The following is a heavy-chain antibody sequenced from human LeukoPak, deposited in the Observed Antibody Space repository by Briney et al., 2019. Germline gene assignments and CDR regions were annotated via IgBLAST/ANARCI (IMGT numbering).Heavy chain of an antibody. D-gene: IGHD1-26*01. J-gene: IGHJ6*02. Sequence: SETLSLTCTVSGGSISSYYCSWIRQPPGKGLEWIGYIYYSGSTNYNPSLKSRVTISVDTSKNQFSLKLSSVTAADTAVYYCARVVGATYYGMDVWGQGTTVTVSS. CDR2: IYYSGST. CDR3: ARVVGATYYGMDV. V-gene: IGHV4-59*01. CDR1: GGSISSYY.